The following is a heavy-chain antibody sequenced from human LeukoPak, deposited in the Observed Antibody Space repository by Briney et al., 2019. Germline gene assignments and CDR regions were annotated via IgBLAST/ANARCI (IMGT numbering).Heavy chain of an antibody. Sequence: SETLSLTCTVSGYSISSGYYWGWIRQPPGKGLEWIGRIYYSGSTYYNPSLKSRATISVDTSKNQFSLKLSSVTAADTAVYYCVRGRYSSGWFKDKNWFDPWGQGIPVTVSS. CDR3: VRGRYSSGWFKDKNWFDP. J-gene: IGHJ5*02. CDR2: IYYSGST. CDR1: GYSISSGYY. D-gene: IGHD6-19*01. V-gene: IGHV4-38-2*02.